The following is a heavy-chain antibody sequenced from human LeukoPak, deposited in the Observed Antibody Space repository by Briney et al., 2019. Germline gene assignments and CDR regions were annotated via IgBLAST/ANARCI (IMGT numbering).Heavy chain of an antibody. CDR2: IYYSGST. J-gene: IGHJ4*02. D-gene: IGHD3-10*01. V-gene: IGHV4-59*01. CDR1: GGSISSYY. Sequence: SETLSLTCTVSGGSISSYYWSWIRQPPGKGLEWIAYIYYSGSTNYNPSLKSRVTISVDTSKNQFSLKLSSVTAADTAVYYCAKDPDNWRGSANREDYWGQGTLVTVSS. CDR3: AKDPDNWRGSANREDY.